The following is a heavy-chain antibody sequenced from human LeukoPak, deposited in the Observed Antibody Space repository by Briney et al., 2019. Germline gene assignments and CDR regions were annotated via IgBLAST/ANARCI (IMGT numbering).Heavy chain of an antibody. J-gene: IGHJ3*01. CDR3: ARAGVWDYSDSSGYHNAAFDV. Sequence: GASVKVSCKASGYTFTSYGISWVRQAPGQGLEWMGWISAYNGNTNYAQKFQGRVTVTRDTSISTAYMDLSRLRSDDTAVYYCARAGVWDYSDSSGYHNAAFDVWGHGTMVTVSS. D-gene: IGHD3-22*01. CDR1: GYTFTSYG. V-gene: IGHV1-18*01. CDR2: ISAYNGNT.